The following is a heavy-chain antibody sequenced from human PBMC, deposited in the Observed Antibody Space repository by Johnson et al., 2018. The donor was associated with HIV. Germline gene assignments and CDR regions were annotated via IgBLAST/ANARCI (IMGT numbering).Heavy chain of an antibody. Sequence: MLLVESGGGLIQPGGSLRLSCAASGFTVSSNYMSWVRQAPGKGLEWVSVIYSGGSTYYADSVKGRFTISRDNSKNMLYLQMNSQRVEDTAMYYCARACSGGSCYEEKSPDAFDIWGQGTMVTVSS. J-gene: IGHJ3*02. V-gene: IGHV3-66*01. CDR2: IYSGGST. D-gene: IGHD2-15*01. CDR1: GFTVSSNY. CDR3: ARACSGGSCYEEKSPDAFDI.